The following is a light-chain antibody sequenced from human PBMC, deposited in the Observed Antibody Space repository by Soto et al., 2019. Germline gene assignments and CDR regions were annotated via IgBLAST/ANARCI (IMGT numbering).Light chain of an antibody. CDR2: AAS. V-gene: IGKV1-9*01. J-gene: IGKJ1*01. Sequence: IQLTQSPSSLSASLGDRVTITCRASQGISSYLAWYQQKPGKAPNLLIYAASILQSGVPSRFSGSASGTEFTLTISSLQPDDFATYYCQHYNSYSEAFGQGTKVDI. CDR1: QGISSY. CDR3: QHYNSYSEA.